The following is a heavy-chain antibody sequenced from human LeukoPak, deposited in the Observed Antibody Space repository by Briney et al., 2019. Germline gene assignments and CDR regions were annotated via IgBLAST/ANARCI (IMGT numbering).Heavy chain of an antibody. D-gene: IGHD3-10*01. CDR1: GFTFDDYA. V-gene: IGHV3-9*01. Sequence: GGSLRLSCAASGFTFDDYAMHWVRHAPGKGLGWVSGISWNSGSIGYADSVKGRFTVSRDNAKNSLYLQMNSLRAEDTALYYCAKDRDGSGSYSNWGQGTLVTVSS. CDR2: ISWNSGSI. CDR3: AKDRDGSGSYSN. J-gene: IGHJ4*02.